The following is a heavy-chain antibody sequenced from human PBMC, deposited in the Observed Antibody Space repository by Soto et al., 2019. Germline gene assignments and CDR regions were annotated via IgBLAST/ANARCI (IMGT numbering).Heavy chain of an antibody. D-gene: IGHD3-10*01. CDR3: ARRYGSAFDI. CDR2: IYYSGST. V-gene: IGHV4-59*01. CDR1: GGSISSYY. Sequence: SETLSLTCTVAGGSISSYYWSWIRQPPGKGLEWIGYIYYSGSTNYNPSLKSRVTISVDTSKNQFSLKLSSVTAADTAVYYCARRYGSAFDIWGQGTMVTVSS. J-gene: IGHJ3*02.